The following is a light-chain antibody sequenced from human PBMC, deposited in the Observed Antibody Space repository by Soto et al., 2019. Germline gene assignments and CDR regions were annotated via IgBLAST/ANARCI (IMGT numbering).Light chain of an antibody. Sequence: DIQMAQAPASLSASVSDRVTVTCRASQSIGTYVNWYQQKPGKAPYLLIYAASRLQNGVPSNFSGSGAGTDFLLAISSLQPYDFATYYCQQSDTNPYAFGQETKMEIK. CDR1: QSIGTY. CDR3: QQSDTNPYA. V-gene: IGKV1-39*01. J-gene: IGKJ2*01. CDR2: AAS.